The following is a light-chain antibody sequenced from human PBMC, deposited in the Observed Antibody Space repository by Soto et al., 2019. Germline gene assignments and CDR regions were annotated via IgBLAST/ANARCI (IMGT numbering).Light chain of an antibody. J-gene: IGLJ1*01. CDR1: SSDVGGYNY. Sequence: QSALTQPASVFGSPGQSITISCTGNSSDVGGYNYVSWYQQHPGKAPTLMIYDVSNRHSGVSNLFSGSKSGNTAPLTISVLQAEDEADYYCSSYISSSTLYVGGTVTKVTV. CDR2: DVS. V-gene: IGLV2-14*01. CDR3: SSYISSSTLYV.